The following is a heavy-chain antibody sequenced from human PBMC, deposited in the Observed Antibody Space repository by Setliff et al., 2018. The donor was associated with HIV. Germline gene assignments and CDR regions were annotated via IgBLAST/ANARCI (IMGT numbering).Heavy chain of an antibody. J-gene: IGHJ4*02. D-gene: IGHD2-2*01. CDR1: GFSVTDTY. CDR2: MYKGGKT. V-gene: IGHV3-66*01. Sequence: GGSLRLSCEASGFSVTDTYMGWVRQAPGKGLEWVTLMYKGGKTYYADFVKGRFTIARDDSKNSLYLQMNSLRAEDTAVYYCARGEPTILIEPAAFFDYWGQGTLVTVSS. CDR3: ARGEPTILIEPAAFFDY.